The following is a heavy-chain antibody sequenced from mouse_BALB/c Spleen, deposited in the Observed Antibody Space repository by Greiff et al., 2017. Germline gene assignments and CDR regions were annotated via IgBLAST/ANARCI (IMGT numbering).Heavy chain of an antibody. CDR2: IWAGGST. V-gene: IGHV2-9*02. Sequence: VQLQESGPGLVAPSQSLSITCTVSGFSLTSYGVHWVRQPPGKGLEWLGVIWAGGSTNYNSALMSRLSISKDNSKSQVFLKMNSLQTDDTAMYYCARTRVAIDAMDYWGQGTSVTVSS. J-gene: IGHJ4*01. D-gene: IGHD1-1*01. CDR3: ARTRVAIDAMDY. CDR1: GFSLTSYG.